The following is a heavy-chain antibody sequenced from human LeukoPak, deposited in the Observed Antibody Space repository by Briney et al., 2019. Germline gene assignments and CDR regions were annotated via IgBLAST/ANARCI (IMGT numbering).Heavy chain of an antibody. CDR1: GFTFSSYW. D-gene: IGHD3-10*01. CDR2: IKQDGSEK. V-gene: IGHV3-7*01. CDR3: ARDAVTMVRGVIYFDY. Sequence: GGSLRLSCAASGFTFSSYWMSWVRQAPGKGLEWVANIKQDGSEKYYVDSVKGRFTISRDNAKNSLYLQMNSLRAEDTAVYYCARDAVTMVRGVIYFDYWGQGTLVTVSS. J-gene: IGHJ4*02.